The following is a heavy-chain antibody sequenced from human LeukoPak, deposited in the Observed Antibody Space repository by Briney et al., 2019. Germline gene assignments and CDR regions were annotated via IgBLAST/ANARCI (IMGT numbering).Heavy chain of an antibody. V-gene: IGHV1-18*01. D-gene: IGHD3-10*01. CDR2: ISAYNGNT. J-gene: IGHJ4*02. CDR3: ARGNLYGSGSYYNFDY. Sequence: GSSVKVSCKASGYTFTSYGISWVRQAPGQGLEWMGWISAYNGNTNYAQKLQGRVTMTTDTSTSTAYMELRSLRSDDTAVYYCARGNLYGSGSYYNFDYWGQGTLVTVSS. CDR1: GYTFTSYG.